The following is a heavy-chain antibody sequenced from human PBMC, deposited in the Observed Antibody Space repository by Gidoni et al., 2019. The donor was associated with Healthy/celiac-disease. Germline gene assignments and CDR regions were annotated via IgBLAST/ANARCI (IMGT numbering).Heavy chain of an antibody. Sequence: QVQLVESGGGWVKPGGSLRPSCAASGFTFSDYYMCWIRQAPGKGLVWVSYISSSGSPIYYADSVKGRFTISRDNAKNSLYLQMNSLRAEDTAVYYCARGAWTTVTTFGVWGQGTLVTVSS. CDR3: ARGAWTTVTTFGV. J-gene: IGHJ4*02. D-gene: IGHD4-17*01. CDR2: ISSSGSPI. CDR1: GFTFSDYY. V-gene: IGHV3-11*01.